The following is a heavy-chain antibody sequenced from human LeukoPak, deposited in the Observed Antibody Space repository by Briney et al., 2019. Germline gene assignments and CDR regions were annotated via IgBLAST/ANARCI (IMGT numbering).Heavy chain of an antibody. V-gene: IGHV3-23*01. CDR1: GFTFSNYA. Sequence: GGSLRLSCAASGFTFSNYAMTWVRQAPGKGLEWVSVINDSGGRTFYADSVKGRFTISRHNSKNTLYLQMNSLRAEDTAVYYCARSTNYDSSGYSFYYYYGMDVWGQGTTVTVSS. CDR3: ARSTNYDSSGYSFYYYYGMDV. CDR2: INDSGGRT. D-gene: IGHD3-22*01. J-gene: IGHJ6*02.